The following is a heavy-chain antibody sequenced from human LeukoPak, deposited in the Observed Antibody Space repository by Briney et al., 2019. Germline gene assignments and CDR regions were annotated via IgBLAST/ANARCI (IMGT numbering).Heavy chain of an antibody. CDR3: AKWGAAYDFWSGYLPNWFDP. CDR2: ISGSGGST. J-gene: IGHJ5*02. Sequence: GGSLRLSCAASGFTFSSYAMSWVRQAPGKGLEWVSAISGSGGSTYYADSVKGRFTISRDNSKNTLYLQMNGLRAEDTAVYYCAKWGAAYDFWSGYLPNWFDPWGQGTLVTVSS. CDR1: GFTFSSYA. D-gene: IGHD3-3*01. V-gene: IGHV3-23*01.